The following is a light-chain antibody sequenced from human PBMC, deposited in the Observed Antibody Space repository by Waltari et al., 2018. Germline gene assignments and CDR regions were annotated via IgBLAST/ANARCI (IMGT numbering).Light chain of an antibody. CDR2: EIN. J-gene: IGLJ2*01. V-gene: IGLV2-11*01. CDR3: CSYAGSYTFGV. CDR1: SSDVGGYNY. Sequence: QSALTQPRSVSGSPGQSVTISCTGTSSDVGGYNYVSWYQQLPGKAPKLLIYEINKRPSGVLERFPGSNSGNTASLTMSGRQAEDEADYYCCSYAGSYTFGVFGGGTKVTVL.